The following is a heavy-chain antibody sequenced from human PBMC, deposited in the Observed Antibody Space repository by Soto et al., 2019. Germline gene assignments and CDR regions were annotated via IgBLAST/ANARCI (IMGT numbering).Heavy chain of an antibody. D-gene: IGHD6-19*01. CDR3: AGYRREGQWLVPVSFAFDI. CDR2: IYYSGSI. CDR1: GGSISSYY. V-gene: IGHV4-59*08. J-gene: IGHJ3*02. Sequence: QVQLQESGPGLVKPSETLSLTCTVSGGSISSYYWSWIRQPPGKGLEWIGYIYYSGSINYNPSLKSRVTISVDTSKNQFSLKLTSVTAADTAVYYCAGYRREGQWLVPVSFAFDIWGQGTMVTVSS.